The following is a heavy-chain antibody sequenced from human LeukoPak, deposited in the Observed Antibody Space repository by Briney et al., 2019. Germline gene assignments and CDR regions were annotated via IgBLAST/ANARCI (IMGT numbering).Heavy chain of an antibody. CDR1: GGSFSGYY. J-gene: IGHJ4*02. CDR3: ARSGYDFWSGYGRAYDY. V-gene: IGHV4-34*01. Sequence: SETVSLTCAVYGGSFSGYYWSWIRQPPGKGLEWIGEINHSGSTNYNPSLKSRVTISVDTSKNQFSLKLSSVTAADTAVYYCARSGYDFWSGYGRAYDYWGQGTLVTVSS. CDR2: INHSGST. D-gene: IGHD3-3*01.